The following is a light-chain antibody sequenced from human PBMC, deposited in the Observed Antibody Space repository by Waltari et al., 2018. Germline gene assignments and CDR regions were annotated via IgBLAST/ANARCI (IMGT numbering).Light chain of an antibody. V-gene: IGLV3-21*04. CDR3: QVWDSSSDHVV. Sequence: SYVLTQPPSESVAPGKTARITCGGKNIGSKSVHWYQQKPGKAPVLVIYYDSDRPSGIPGRVSGTKSGNTATLTSRRAEAGDEADYYCQVWDSSSDHVVFGGGTKLTVL. CDR2: YDS. CDR1: NIGSKS. J-gene: IGLJ2*01.